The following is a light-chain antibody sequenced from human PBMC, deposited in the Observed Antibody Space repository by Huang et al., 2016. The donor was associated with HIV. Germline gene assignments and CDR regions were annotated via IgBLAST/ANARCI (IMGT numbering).Light chain of an antibody. V-gene: IGKV1-33*01. CDR2: DAS. Sequence: DIQMTQSPSSLSASVGDRVTITCQASQDISNYLNWYQQKPGKAPKLLIYDASNLETGVPSRFSGNGSGTDFTFTISSLQPEDIATYYCQHFDNLALTFGGGTKVQI. J-gene: IGKJ4*01. CDR3: QHFDNLALT. CDR1: QDISNY.